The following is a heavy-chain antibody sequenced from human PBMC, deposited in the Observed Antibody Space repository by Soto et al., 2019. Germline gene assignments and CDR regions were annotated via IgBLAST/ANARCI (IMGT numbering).Heavy chain of an antibody. CDR3: ARAQHPYSYYSYYFDY. J-gene: IGHJ4*02. D-gene: IGHD4-4*01. V-gene: IGHV1-69*13. CDR2: IIPIFGTA. CDR1: GGTFSSYA. Sequence: GASVKVSCKSSGGTFSSYAISGVGQARGRGLEWMGGIIPIFGTANYAQKCQGRVTITADESTSTAYMELSSLRSEDTAVYYCARAQHPYSYYSYYFDYWGQGTLVTVSS.